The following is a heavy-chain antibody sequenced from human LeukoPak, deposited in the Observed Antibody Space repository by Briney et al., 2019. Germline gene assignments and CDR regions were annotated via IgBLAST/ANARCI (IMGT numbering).Heavy chain of an antibody. CDR1: GGSFSGYY. CDR3: AKELLHGSGSYYPFDY. J-gene: IGHJ4*02. V-gene: IGHV4-34*01. Sequence: PSETLSLTCAVYGGSFSGYYWSWIRQPPGKGLEWIGEINHSGSTNYNPSLKSRVTISVDTSKNQFSLKLSSVAAADTAVYYCAKELLHGSGSYYPFDYWGQGTLVTVSS. CDR2: INHSGST. D-gene: IGHD3-10*01.